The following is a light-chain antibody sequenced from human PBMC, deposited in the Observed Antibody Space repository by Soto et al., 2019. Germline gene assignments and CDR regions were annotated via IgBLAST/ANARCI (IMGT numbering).Light chain of an antibody. V-gene: IGKV3-15*01. CDR3: QQYNDWPPYS. J-gene: IGKJ2*03. CDR1: QSVGSN. CDR2: SAS. Sequence: EIAMTQSPDTLSVSPGEGATLSCRASQSVGSNLAWYQQKPGQAPRLLIHSASTRAIGIPARFSGSGSGSDFTLTISSLQSEDFAVYFCQQYNDWPPYSFGQGTKVDIK.